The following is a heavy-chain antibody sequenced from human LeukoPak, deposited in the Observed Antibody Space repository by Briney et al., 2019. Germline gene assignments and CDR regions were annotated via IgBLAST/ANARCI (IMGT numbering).Heavy chain of an antibody. Sequence: SQTLSLTCTVSGGSISSGVYYWSWIRQPPGKGLEWIGYIYYSGSTYYNPSLKSRVTISVDTSKSQFSLKLSSVTAADTAVYYCARAAVAGLDYSGQGTLVTVSS. CDR1: GGSISSGVYY. J-gene: IGHJ4*02. V-gene: IGHV4-30-4*08. D-gene: IGHD6-19*01. CDR3: ARAAVAGLDY. CDR2: IYYSGST.